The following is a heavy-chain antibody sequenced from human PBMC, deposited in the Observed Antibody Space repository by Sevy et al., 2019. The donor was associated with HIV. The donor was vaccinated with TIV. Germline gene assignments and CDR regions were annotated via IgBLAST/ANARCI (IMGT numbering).Heavy chain of an antibody. CDR1: GFAPSTYG. J-gene: IGHJ4*02. CDR2: IGYDGSNK. CDR3: ARDPRMYGDYLLAYFDY. Sequence: GGSLRLSCAASGFAPSTYGMHWVRQAPGKGLEWVAVIGYDGSNKYYADSVKGRFSISRDNSRNTLLLQMDSLGAEDTAVHYCARDPRMYGDYLLAYFDYWGQGTLVTVSS. D-gene: IGHD2-8*01. V-gene: IGHV3-33*01.